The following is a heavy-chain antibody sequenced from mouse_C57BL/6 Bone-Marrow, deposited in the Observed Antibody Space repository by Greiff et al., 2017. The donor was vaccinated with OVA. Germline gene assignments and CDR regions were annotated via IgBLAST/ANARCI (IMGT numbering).Heavy chain of an antibody. V-gene: IGHV5-4*01. D-gene: IGHD1-1*01. CDR2: ISDGGSYT. J-gene: IGHJ1*03. CDR3: AREGPYYYGSPYWYVDV. Sequence: EVQVVESGGGLVKPGGSLKLSCAASGFTFSSYAMSWVRQTPEKRLEWVATISDGGSYTYYPDNVKGRFTISRDNAKNNLYLQMSHLKSEDTAMYYCAREGPYYYGSPYWYVDVWGTGTTVTVSS. CDR1: GFTFSSYA.